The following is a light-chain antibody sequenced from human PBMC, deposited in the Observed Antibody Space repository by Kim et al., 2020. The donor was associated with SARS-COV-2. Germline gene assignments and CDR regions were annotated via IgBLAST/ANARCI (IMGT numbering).Light chain of an antibody. CDR2: QDS. J-gene: IGLJ3*02. Sequence: SYELTRPPSVSVSPGQTASITCSGDKLGDKYACWYQQKPCQSPVLVIYQDSKRPSGIPERFSGSNSGNTATLTISGTQAMDEADYYCQAWDSSTGVFGGGTKRTVL. V-gene: IGLV3-1*01. CDR3: QAWDSSTGV. CDR1: KLGDKY.